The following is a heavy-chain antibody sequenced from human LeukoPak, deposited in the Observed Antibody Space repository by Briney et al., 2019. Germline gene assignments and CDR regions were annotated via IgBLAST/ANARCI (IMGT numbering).Heavy chain of an antibody. J-gene: IGHJ5*02. Sequence: GASVKVSCKASGYTFTGYYMHWVRQAPGQGLEWMGWINPNSGGTNYAQKFQGRVTMTRDTSISTAYMELSRLRSDDTAVYYCARSYYYGSGSYINTWGQGTLVTVSS. CDR2: INPNSGGT. V-gene: IGHV1-2*02. CDR3: ARSYYYGSGSYINT. D-gene: IGHD3-10*01. CDR1: GYTFTGYY.